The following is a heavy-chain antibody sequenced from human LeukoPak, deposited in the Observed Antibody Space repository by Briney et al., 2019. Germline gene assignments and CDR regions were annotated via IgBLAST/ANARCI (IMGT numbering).Heavy chain of an antibody. CDR2: ISGSGGST. V-gene: IGHV3-23*01. CDR1: GFTFSDYW. J-gene: IGHJ6*02. CDR3: AKAWGYCSSTSCYEAPLDYYGMDV. Sequence: GGSLRLSCAASGFTFSDYWMSWMRQAPGKGLEWVSAISGSGGSTYYADSVKGRFTISRDNSKNTLYLQMNSLRAEDTAVYYCAKAWGYCSSTSCYEAPLDYYGMDVWGQGTTVTVSS. D-gene: IGHD2-2*01.